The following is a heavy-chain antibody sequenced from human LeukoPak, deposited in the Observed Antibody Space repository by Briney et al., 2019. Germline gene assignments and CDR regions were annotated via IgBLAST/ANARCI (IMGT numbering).Heavy chain of an antibody. J-gene: IGHJ4*02. CDR3: ARHGSYHLNFDF. V-gene: IGHV4-59*08. CDR1: GGSINSYY. Sequence: PSETLSLTCTVSGGSINSYYWSWVRQPPGKGLEWIGYIYYSGSTDYNPSLKSRVTISVDTSKNQFSLKLSSVTAADTAVYYCARHGSYHLNFDFWGQGTLVTVSS. D-gene: IGHD1-26*01. CDR2: IYYSGST.